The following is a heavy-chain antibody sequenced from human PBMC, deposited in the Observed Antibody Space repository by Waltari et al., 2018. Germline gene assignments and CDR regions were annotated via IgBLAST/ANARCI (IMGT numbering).Heavy chain of an antibody. V-gene: IGHV3-33*01. J-gene: IGHJ4*02. Sequence: QVQLVESGGGVVQPGRSLRLSCAASGFTFSSYGMHWVRQAPGKGLEWLAVIWYDGSNKYYADSVKGRFTISRDNSKNTLYLQMNSLRAEDTAVYYCAGHCSGGSCYLNWGQGTLVTVSS. CDR3: AGHCSGGSCYLN. CDR1: GFTFSSYG. CDR2: IWYDGSNK. D-gene: IGHD2-15*01.